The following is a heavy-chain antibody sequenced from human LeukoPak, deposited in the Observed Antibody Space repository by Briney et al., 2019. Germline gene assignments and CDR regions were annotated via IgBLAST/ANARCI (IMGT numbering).Heavy chain of an antibody. CDR3: ARESGSYLWRSWLNP. D-gene: IGHD3-16*01. CDR1: GGSISSSSYY. Sequence: SETLSLTCTVSGGSISSSSYYWGWIRQPPGKGLEWIGSIYYSGSTYYNPSLKNRVTISVDTSKNQFSLKLSSVTAADTAVYYCARESGSYLWRSWLNPWGQGTLVTVSS. V-gene: IGHV4-39*07. J-gene: IGHJ5*02. CDR2: IYYSGST.